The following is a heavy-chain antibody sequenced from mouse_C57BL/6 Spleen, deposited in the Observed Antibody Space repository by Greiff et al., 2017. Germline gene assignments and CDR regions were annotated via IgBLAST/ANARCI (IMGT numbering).Heavy chain of an antibody. V-gene: IGHV8-12*01. CDR1: GFSLSTSGMG. D-gene: IGHD1-1*02. CDR2: IYWDDDK. Sequence: QVQLKESGPGILQSSQTLSLTCSFSGFSLSTSGMGVSWIRQPSGKGLEWLAHIYWDDDKRYNPSLKSRLTISKDTSRSQIFLKITCVDTATTATYYCARRRGPMADYAMDYWGQGTSVTVSS. J-gene: IGHJ4*01. CDR3: ARRRGPMADYAMDY.